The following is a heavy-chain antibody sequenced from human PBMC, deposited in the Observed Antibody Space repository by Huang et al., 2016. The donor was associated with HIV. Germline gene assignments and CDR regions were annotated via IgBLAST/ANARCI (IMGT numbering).Heavy chain of an antibody. CDR1: GASISSSDYQ. CDR3: VRRLGYWYFDL. D-gene: IGHD3-16*01. CDR2: VYSGGRT. V-gene: IGHV4-39*01. J-gene: IGHJ2*01. Sequence: QLQLQESGPGLVKPSETLSLTCAVSGASISSSDYQWGWIRQPPGKGREWIGSVYSGGRTDDNPSLRSRVTISVDTSNKQVSLKLRSLTAADTAVFYRVRRLGYWYFDLWGRGTLVTVSS.